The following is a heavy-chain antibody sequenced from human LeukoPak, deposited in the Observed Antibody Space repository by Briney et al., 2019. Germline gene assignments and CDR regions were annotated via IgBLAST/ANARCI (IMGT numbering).Heavy chain of an antibody. CDR3: ARVKWLVGAFDI. Sequence: GGSLRLSCAASGFTFSSYEMNWVREAPGKGLECVSYISSSGSTIYYADSVKGRFTISRDNAKNSLYLQMNSLRAEDTAVYYCARVKWLVGAFDIWGQGTMVTVSS. V-gene: IGHV3-48*03. CDR2: ISSSGSTI. J-gene: IGHJ3*02. D-gene: IGHD6-19*01. CDR1: GFTFSSYE.